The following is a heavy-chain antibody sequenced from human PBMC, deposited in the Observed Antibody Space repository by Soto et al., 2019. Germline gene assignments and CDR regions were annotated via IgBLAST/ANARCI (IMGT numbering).Heavy chain of an antibody. V-gene: IGHV3-30*18. CDR1: GFTFSSYG. J-gene: IGHJ4*02. CDR2: ISYDGSNK. Sequence: QVQLVESGGGVVQPGRSLRLSCAASGFTFSSYGMHWVRQAPGKGLEWVAVISYDGSNKYYADSVKGRFTISRDNSKNTLYLQMNSLRAEDTAVYYCAKALSWAYSSGLDYWGQGTLVTVSS. CDR3: AKALSWAYSSGLDY. D-gene: IGHD6-19*01.